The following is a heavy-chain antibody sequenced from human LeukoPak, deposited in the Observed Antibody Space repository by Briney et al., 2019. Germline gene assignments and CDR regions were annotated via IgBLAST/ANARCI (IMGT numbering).Heavy chain of an antibody. D-gene: IGHD3-22*01. J-gene: IGHJ4*02. CDR3: APLVGSGYYSRFDY. Sequence: PGGSLRLSCAASGFTFSSYAMSWVRQAPGKGLEWVSVISDSGSSTYYADSVKGRFSISRDNSKNTLYLQMNSLRAEDTAVYYCAPLVGSGYYSRFDYWGQGTLVTVSP. V-gene: IGHV3-23*01. CDR1: GFTFSSYA. CDR2: ISDSGSST.